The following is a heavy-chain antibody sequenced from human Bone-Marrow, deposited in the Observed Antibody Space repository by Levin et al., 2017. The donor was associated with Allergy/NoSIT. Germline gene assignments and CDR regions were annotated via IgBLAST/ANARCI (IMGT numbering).Heavy chain of an antibody. CDR1: GFSLSTDKVA. D-gene: IGHD3-22*01. CDR3: AHRRGYYDSRTSYLTFDAFQN. V-gene: IGHV2-5*01. Sequence: KVSGPTLVKPTETLTLTCTFSGFSLSTDKVAVGWIRQPPGKALEWLALIYWHDDKRYTPSLKSRLTVSKDTSKNQVVLTMTNMDPVDTATYFCAHRRGYYDSRTSYLTFDAFQNWGQGTMVTVSS. CDR2: IYWHDDK. J-gene: IGHJ3*02.